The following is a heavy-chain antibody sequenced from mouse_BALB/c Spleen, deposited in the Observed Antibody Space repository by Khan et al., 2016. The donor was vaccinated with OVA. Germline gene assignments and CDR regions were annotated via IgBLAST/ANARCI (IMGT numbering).Heavy chain of an antibody. CDR3: ARDGNYWYFDV. Sequence: QIQLVQSGPELKKPGETVKISCKASGYTFTNYGMNWVKQAPGKGLKWMGWINPYTGEPTYADDFKGRFAFSLETSASTAYLQINNLKNEDMATYFGARDGNYWYFDVWGAGTTVTVSS. D-gene: IGHD2-1*01. CDR1: GYTFTNYG. V-gene: IGHV9-1*02. CDR2: INPYTGEP. J-gene: IGHJ1*01.